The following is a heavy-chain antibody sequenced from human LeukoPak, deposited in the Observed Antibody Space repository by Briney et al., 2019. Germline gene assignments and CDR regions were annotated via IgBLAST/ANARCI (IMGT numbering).Heavy chain of an antibody. V-gene: IGHV3-30*02. CDR3: ASILYGSGSYYHDY. Sequence: GGSLRLSCAASGFTFSSYGMHWVRQAPGKGLEWVAFIRYDGSNKYYADSVKGRFTISRDNSKNTLYLQMNSLRAEDTAVYYCASILYGSGSYYHDYWGQGTLVTVSS. D-gene: IGHD3-10*01. J-gene: IGHJ4*02. CDR2: IRYDGSNK. CDR1: GFTFSSYG.